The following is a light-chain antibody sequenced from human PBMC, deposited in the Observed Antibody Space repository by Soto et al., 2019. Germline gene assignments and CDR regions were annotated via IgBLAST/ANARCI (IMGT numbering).Light chain of an antibody. CDR3: AAWDDSLNGQV. CDR2: YDD. CDR1: SSNIGNNA. Sequence: QSVLTQPPSVSEAPRQRVTISCSGSSSNIGNNAVNWYQQLPGKAPKLLIYYDDLLPSGVSDRFSGSKSGTSASLAISGLQSQGEADYYRAAWDDSLNGQVFGGGTKLTVL. V-gene: IGLV1-36*01. J-gene: IGLJ2*01.